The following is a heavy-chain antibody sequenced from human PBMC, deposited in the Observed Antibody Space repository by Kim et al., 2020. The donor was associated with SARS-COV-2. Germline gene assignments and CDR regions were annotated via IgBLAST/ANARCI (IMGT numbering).Heavy chain of an antibody. CDR2: IHPNSGDT. Sequence: ASVKVSCKASGYTFTDYYIHWVRQAPGQGLEWMGRIHPNSGDTDYAQKFRDRVTMTRDTSVTTTYMEMSTLRSDDTAVFYCARGPRDGSSYCELWGQGTLVTVSS. J-gene: IGHJ4*02. V-gene: IGHV1-2*06. CDR3: ARGPRDGSSYCEL. D-gene: IGHD1-26*01. CDR1: GYTFTDYY.